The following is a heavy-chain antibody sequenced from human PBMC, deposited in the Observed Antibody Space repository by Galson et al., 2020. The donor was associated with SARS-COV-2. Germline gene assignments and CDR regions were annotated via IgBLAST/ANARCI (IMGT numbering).Heavy chain of an antibody. CDR3: ARDGYDFWSGPLGYMDV. CDR2: INHSGST. Sequence: SETLSLTCGVYGWSFSGNYWSWIRQPPGKGLEWIGEINHSGSTNYNPSLKSRVTISAETSKNQFSMKLSSVTAADTAVYYWARDGYDFWSGPLGYMDVWGKGSTVTVSS. CDR1: GWSFSGNY. V-gene: IGHV4-34*01. J-gene: IGHJ6*03. D-gene: IGHD3-3*01.